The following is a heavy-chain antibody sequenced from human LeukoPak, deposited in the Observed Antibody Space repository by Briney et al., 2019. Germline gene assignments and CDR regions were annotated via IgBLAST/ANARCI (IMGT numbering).Heavy chain of an antibody. V-gene: IGHV4-34*01. CDR2: INHSGST. Sequence: PSETLSLTCAVYGGSFSGYYWSWIRQPPGKGLEWIGEINHSGSTNYNPSLKSRVTISVDTSKNQFSLKLSSVTAADTAVYYCARVRGYNWKHAAFDYWGQGTLVTVSS. CDR1: GGSFSGYY. CDR3: ARVRGYNWKHAAFDY. J-gene: IGHJ4*02. D-gene: IGHD1-1*01.